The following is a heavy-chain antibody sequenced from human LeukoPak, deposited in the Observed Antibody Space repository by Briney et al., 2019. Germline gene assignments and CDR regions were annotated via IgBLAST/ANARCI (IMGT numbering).Heavy chain of an antibody. Sequence: PGGSLRLSCAASGFTFSSYEMNWVRQAPGKGLEWVSYISSSGSTIYYADSVKGRFTISRDNAEKSLYLQMNSLKVEDTGFYYCARGHDSSGFHAFDPWGQGTLVTVSS. CDR3: ARGHDSSGFHAFDP. CDR2: ISSSGSTI. D-gene: IGHD3-22*01. CDR1: GFTFSSYE. J-gene: IGHJ5*02. V-gene: IGHV3-48*03.